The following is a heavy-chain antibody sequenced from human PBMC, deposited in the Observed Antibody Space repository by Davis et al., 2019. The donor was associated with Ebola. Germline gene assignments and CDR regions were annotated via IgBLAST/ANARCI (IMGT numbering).Heavy chain of an antibody. CDR1: GYTFTSYY. V-gene: IGHV1-46*01. Sequence: ASVKVSCKASGYTFTSYYMHWVRQAPGQGLEWMGIINPSGGSTSYAQKFQGRVTMTRDTSTSTVYMELSSLRSEDTAVYYCARGGKRQWLVGFGPYYYYMDVWGKGTTVTVSS. CDR3: ARGGKRQWLVGFGPYYYYMDV. D-gene: IGHD6-19*01. CDR2: INPSGGST. J-gene: IGHJ6*03.